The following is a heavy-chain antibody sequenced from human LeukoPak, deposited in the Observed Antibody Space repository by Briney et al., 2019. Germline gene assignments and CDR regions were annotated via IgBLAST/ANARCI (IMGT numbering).Heavy chain of an antibody. Sequence: GGSLRLSCAASGFTFSSYWMSWVRQAPGKGLEWVANIKQDGSEKYYVDSVKGRFTISRDNAKNSLYLQMNSLRAEDTAVYYCARVIRFGELDYYYYYMDVWGKGTTVTISS. D-gene: IGHD3-10*01. J-gene: IGHJ6*03. CDR1: GFTFSSYW. CDR2: IKQDGSEK. CDR3: ARVIRFGELDYYYYYMDV. V-gene: IGHV3-7*01.